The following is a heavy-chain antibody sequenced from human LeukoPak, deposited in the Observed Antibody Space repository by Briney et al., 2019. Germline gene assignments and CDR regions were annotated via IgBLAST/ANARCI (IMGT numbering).Heavy chain of an antibody. CDR2: ISSSGSTI. Sequence: PGGSLRLSCAASGFTFSDYYMSWIRQAPRKGLEWVSYISSSGSTIYYADSVKGRFTISRDNAKNSLYLQMNSLRAEDTAVYYCAKDPNGDYVGAFDSWGPGTLVTVSS. CDR3: AKDPNGDYVGAFDS. D-gene: IGHD2-8*01. CDR1: GFTFSDYY. J-gene: IGHJ3*01. V-gene: IGHV3-11*01.